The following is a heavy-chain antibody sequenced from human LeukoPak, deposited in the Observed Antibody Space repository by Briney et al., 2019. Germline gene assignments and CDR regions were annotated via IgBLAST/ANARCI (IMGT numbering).Heavy chain of an antibody. CDR2: ISTGSSPI. Sequence: GGSLRLSCAGSGFTFSSYSMSWVRQSPGKGLEWVSYISTGSSPIFYADSVKGRFTISRDNAKNSLYLQMNSLRAEDTAVYYCARRFRYGDYGYWGQGTLVTVSS. J-gene: IGHJ4*02. D-gene: IGHD4-17*01. CDR1: GFTFSSYS. V-gene: IGHV3-48*01. CDR3: ARRFRYGDYGY.